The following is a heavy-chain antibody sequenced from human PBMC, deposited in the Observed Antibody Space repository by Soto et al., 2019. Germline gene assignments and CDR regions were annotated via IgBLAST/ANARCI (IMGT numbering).Heavy chain of an antibody. CDR1: GFTFSSYG. V-gene: IGHV3-30*18. CDR3: AKGRAVAGKKDFDY. J-gene: IGHJ4*02. D-gene: IGHD6-19*01. CDR2: ISYDGSNK. Sequence: GGPLRLSCAASGFTFSSYGMHWVRQAPGKGLEWVAVISYDGSNKYYADSVKGRFTISRDNSKNTLYLQMNSLRAEDTAVYYCAKGRAVAGKKDFDYWGQGTLVTVSS.